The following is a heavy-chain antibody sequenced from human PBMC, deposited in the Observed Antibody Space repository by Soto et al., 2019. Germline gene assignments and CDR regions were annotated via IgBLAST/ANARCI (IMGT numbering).Heavy chain of an antibody. Sequence: AAAKISCRASGYTFTSYGISWVRQAPGQGLEWMVWISAYNGNTNYAQKFQGRVTMTTDTSSSTAYMELRSLRSDDTAVYCCAREYRGYARGGYYFDYWGQGTLVTVSS. D-gene: IGHD5-12*01. CDR2: ISAYNGNT. V-gene: IGHV1-18*01. J-gene: IGHJ4*02. CDR1: GYTFTSYG. CDR3: AREYRGYARGGYYFDY.